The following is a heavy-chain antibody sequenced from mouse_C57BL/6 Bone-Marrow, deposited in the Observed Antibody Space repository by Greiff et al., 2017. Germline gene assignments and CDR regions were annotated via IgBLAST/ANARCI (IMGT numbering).Heavy chain of an antibody. CDR3: ARSTGYVDYFDY. J-gene: IGHJ2*01. V-gene: IGHV1-50*01. Sequence: QVQLKQPGAELVKPGASVKLSCKASGYTFTSYWMQWVKQRPGQGLEWIGEIDPSDSYTNYNQKFKVKATLTVDTSSSTAYMQLSSLTSEDSAVYYCARSTGYVDYFDYWGQGTTLTVSS. CDR1: GYTFTSYW. D-gene: IGHD3-2*02. CDR2: IDPSDSYT.